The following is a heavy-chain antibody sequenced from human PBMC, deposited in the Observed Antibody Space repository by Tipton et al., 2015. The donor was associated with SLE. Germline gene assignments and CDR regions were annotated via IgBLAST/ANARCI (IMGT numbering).Heavy chain of an antibody. CDR1: GGSISNYY. Sequence: LRLSCTVSGGSISNYYWSWIRQPAGKGLEWIGRIYTSGSTNYNPSLKSRVTMSVDTSKNQFSLKLSSVTAADTAVYYCARDHPMAGPFDYWGQGTLVTVSS. D-gene: IGHD6-19*01. V-gene: IGHV4-4*07. CDR2: IYTSGST. J-gene: IGHJ4*02. CDR3: ARDHPMAGPFDY.